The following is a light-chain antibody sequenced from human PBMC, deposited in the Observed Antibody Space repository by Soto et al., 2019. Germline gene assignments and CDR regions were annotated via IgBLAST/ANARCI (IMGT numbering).Light chain of an antibody. V-gene: IGKV3-15*01. CDR3: RQYGSAPAWT. Sequence: EIVMTQSPATLSVSPGERATLSCRASQSVGSDLAWYQHKPGQAPRLLIYGASTRATGIPARFSGRGSGTEFTLTISSLQSVEFAVYYGRQYGSAPAWTVGQGTKVDIK. J-gene: IGKJ1*01. CDR1: QSVGSD. CDR2: GAS.